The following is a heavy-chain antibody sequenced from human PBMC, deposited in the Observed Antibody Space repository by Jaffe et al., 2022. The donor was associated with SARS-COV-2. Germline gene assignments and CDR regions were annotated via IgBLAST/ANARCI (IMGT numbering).Heavy chain of an antibody. V-gene: IGHV4-39*01. J-gene: IGHJ4*02. CDR2: IYYSGST. CDR3: ASNLYSSSSSYFDY. Sequence: QLQLQESGPGLVKPSETLSLTCTVSGGSISSSSYYWGWIRQPPGKGLEWIGSIYYSGSTYYNPSLKSRVTISVDTSKNQFSLKLSSVTAADTAVYYCASNLYSSSSSYFDYWGQGTLVTVSS. D-gene: IGHD6-6*01. CDR1: GGSISSSSYY.